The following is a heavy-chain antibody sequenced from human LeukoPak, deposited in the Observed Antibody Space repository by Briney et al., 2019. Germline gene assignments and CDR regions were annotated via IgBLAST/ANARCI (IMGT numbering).Heavy chain of an antibody. J-gene: IGHJ4*02. D-gene: IGHD3-10*01. CDR2: IYYSGST. Sequence: SETLSLTCTVSGGSISSSSYYWGWIRQPPGKGLEWIGSIYYSGSTYYNPSLKSRVTISVDTSKNQFSLKLSSVTAADTAVYYCARLMSVRGVINGIHYWGQGTLVTVSS. CDR1: GGSISSSSYY. CDR3: ARLMSVRGVINGIHY. V-gene: IGHV4-39*01.